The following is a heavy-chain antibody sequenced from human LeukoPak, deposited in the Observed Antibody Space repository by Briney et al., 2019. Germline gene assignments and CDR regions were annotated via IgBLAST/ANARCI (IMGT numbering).Heavy chain of an antibody. Sequence: SETLSLTCTVSGGSISSYYWSWIRQPPGKGLEWIGYIYYSGSTNYNPSLKSRVTISVDTSKNQFSLKLSSVTAADTAVYYCARGGRIQLWTPLDYWGQGTLVTVSS. D-gene: IGHD5-18*01. CDR3: ARGGRIQLWTPLDY. J-gene: IGHJ4*02. V-gene: IGHV4-59*01. CDR1: GGSISSYY. CDR2: IYYSGST.